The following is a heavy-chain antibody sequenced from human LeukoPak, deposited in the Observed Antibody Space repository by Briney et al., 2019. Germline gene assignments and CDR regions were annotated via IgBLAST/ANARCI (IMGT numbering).Heavy chain of an antibody. D-gene: IGHD6-19*01. J-gene: IGHJ4*02. CDR1: GFTVSSNY. V-gene: IGHV3-66*02. CDR3: ARESSYSSGWYYFTY. CDR2: IYSGGST. Sequence: GGSLRLSCAASGFTVSSNYMSWVRQAPGKGLEWVSVIYSGGSTYYADSVKGRFTISRDNSKNTLYLQMNSLRAEDTAVYYCARESSYSSGWYYFTYWGQEPRVTVSS.